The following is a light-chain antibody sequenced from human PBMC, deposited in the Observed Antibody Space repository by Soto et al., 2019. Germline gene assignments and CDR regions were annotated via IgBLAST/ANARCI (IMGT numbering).Light chain of an antibody. CDR3: QQLNTYPA. CDR2: GAS. V-gene: IGKV1-9*01. J-gene: IGKJ4*01. Sequence: DFPLTQSPSFLSASVGDRVTITYRASQGIGSYLGWYQQAPGQAPKLLIYGASTLQSGVPSRFSGSGSGTEFTLTISSLQPEDFATYYCQQLNTYPAFGGGTKVEI. CDR1: QGIGSY.